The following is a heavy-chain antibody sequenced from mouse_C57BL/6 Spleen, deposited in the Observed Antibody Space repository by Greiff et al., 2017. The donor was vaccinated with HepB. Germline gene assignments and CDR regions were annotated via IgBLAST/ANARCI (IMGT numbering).Heavy chain of an antibody. Sequence: DVHLVESGGGLVKPGGSLKLSCAASGFTFSSYAMSWVRQTPEKRLEWVATISDGGSYTYYPDNVKGRFTISRDNATNNLYLQMSHLKSEDTAMYYWARGLRCLSYWYLDVWGTGTTVTVSS. V-gene: IGHV5-4*01. CDR3: ARGLRCLSYWYLDV. J-gene: IGHJ1*03. D-gene: IGHD1-1*01. CDR2: ISDGGSYT. CDR1: GFTFSSYA.